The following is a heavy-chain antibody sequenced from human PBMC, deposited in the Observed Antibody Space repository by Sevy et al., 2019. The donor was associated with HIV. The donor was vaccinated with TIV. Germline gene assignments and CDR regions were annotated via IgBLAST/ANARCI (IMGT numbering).Heavy chain of an antibody. D-gene: IGHD3-22*01. CDR1: GYTLTELS. J-gene: IGHJ3*02. V-gene: IGHV1-24*01. CDR2: FDPEDGET. CDR3: ATGEGTMIKAFDI. Sequence: ASVKVSCKVSGYTLTELSMHWVRQAPGKGLEWLGGFDPEDGETSYAQKFQGRVTMTEDTSTDTAYMELSSLRSEDTAVYYCATGEGTMIKAFDIWGQGTMVTVSS.